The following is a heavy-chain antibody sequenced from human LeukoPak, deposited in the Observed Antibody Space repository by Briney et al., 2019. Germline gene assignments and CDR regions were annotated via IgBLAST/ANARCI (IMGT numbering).Heavy chain of an antibody. D-gene: IGHD2-2*01. J-gene: IGHJ6*03. CDR3: ARDLLPVAIPAANYMDV. Sequence: GASVKVSCKASGYTFINYGITWVRQAPGQGLEWVGWISPYNGNTKYLQKFQGRVTMTRDTSISTAYMELSRLRSDDTAVYYCARDLLPVAIPAANYMDVWGKGTTVTVSS. CDR2: ISPYNGNT. CDR1: GYTFINYG. V-gene: IGHV1-18*01.